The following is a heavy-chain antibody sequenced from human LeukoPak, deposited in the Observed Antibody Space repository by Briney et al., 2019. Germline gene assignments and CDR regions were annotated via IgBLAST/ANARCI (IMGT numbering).Heavy chain of an antibody. J-gene: IGHJ2*01. Sequence: SQTLSLTCVVSGGSMSSGGYSGSWIRQPPGKGLEWIGYIYHSGSTYYNPSLKSRVSISADRSKNQFSLKLSSVTAADTAVYYCARVPTPGYGDPTTAHNWYFDLWGRGTLVTVSS. CDR1: GGSMSSGGYS. CDR2: IYHSGST. D-gene: IGHD4-17*01. V-gene: IGHV4-30-2*01. CDR3: ARVPTPGYGDPTTAHNWYFDL.